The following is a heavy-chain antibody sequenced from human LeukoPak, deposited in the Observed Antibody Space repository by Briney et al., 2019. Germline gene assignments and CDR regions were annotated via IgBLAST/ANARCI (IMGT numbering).Heavy chain of an antibody. CDR1: GYTFTGYY. J-gene: IGHJ4*02. CDR2: INPNSGGT. Sequence: GASVKVSCKASGYTFTGYYMHWVRQAPGQGLEWMGWINPNSGGTNYAQKFQGRVTMTRDTSISTAYMELSRLRSDDTAVYYCARDPGGYGTMIVVVLDYWGQGTLVTVSS. V-gene: IGHV1-2*02. D-gene: IGHD3-22*01. CDR3: ARDPGGYGTMIVVVLDY.